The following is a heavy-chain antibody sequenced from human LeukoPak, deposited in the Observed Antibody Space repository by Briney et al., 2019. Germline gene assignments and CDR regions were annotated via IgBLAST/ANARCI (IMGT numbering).Heavy chain of an antibody. CDR1: GGSISSGGYY. CDR3: AREGRDNYYDSSGPGIFDY. CDR2: IYYSGST. J-gene: IGHJ4*02. D-gene: IGHD3-22*01. V-gene: IGHV4-31*03. Sequence: PSETLSLTCTVSGGSISSGGYYWSWIRQHPGKGLERIGYIYYSGSTYYNPSLKSRVTISVDTSKNQFSLKLSSVTAADTAVYYCAREGRDNYYDSSGPGIFDYWGQGTLVTVSS.